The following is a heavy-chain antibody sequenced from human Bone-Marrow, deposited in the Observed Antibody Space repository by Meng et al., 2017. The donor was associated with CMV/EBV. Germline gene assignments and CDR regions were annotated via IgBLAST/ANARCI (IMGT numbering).Heavy chain of an antibody. CDR3: ARDVRDRFDP. CDR2: IYYSGST. V-gene: IGHV4-39*07. J-gene: IGHJ5*02. Sequence: SETLSLTCTVSGGSISSSSYYWGWIRQPPGKGLEWIGSIYYSGSTYYNPSLKSRVTISVDTSKNQFSLKLSPVTAADTAVYYCARDVRDRFDPWGQGTLVTVSS. CDR1: GGSISSSSYY.